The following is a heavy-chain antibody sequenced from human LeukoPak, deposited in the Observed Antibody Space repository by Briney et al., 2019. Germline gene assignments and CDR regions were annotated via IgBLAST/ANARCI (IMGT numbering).Heavy chain of an antibody. CDR2: INRGGST. V-gene: IGHV4-34*01. D-gene: IGHD3-10*01. CDR3: ARGYGSGSYYGY. Sequence: SETLSLTCAVYGESFSGYHWSWIRQPPGKGLEWIGEINRGGSTNYNPSLKSRVTIPVDTSKNQFSLKLSSVTAADTAVYYCARGYGSGSYYGYWGQGTLVTVSS. CDR1: GESFSGYH. J-gene: IGHJ4*02.